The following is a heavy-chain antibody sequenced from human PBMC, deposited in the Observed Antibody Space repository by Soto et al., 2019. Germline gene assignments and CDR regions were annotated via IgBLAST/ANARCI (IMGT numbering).Heavy chain of an antibody. J-gene: IGHJ4*02. CDR2: INHSGST. CDR3: ARGSRYDYVWGSYQPPLDY. D-gene: IGHD3-16*02. V-gene: IGHV4-34*01. CDR1: GGSFSGYY. Sequence: SETLSLTCAVYGGSFSGYYWSWIRQPPGKGLEWIGEINHSGSTNYNPSLKSRVTISVDTSKNQFSLKLSSVTAADTAVYYCARGSRYDYVWGSYQPPLDYWGQGTLVTVS.